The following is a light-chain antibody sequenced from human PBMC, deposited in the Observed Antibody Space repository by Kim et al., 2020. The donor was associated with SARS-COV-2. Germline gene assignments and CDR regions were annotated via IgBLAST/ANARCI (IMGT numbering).Light chain of an antibody. V-gene: IGLV1-47*01. J-gene: IGLJ3*02. CDR1: DFNIGNNY. Sequence: QSVLTQPPSASATPGQRVTISCSGSDFNIGNNYLYWYQQVPGTAPKLLIYRSSQRPSGVPDRFSGSKSGTSGSLAISGLRSEDEANYYCAVWDDSLSTWVFGGGTRLTVL. CDR3: AVWDDSLSTWV. CDR2: RSS.